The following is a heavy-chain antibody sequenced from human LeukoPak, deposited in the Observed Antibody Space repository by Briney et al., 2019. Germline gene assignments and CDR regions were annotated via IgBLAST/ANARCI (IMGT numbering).Heavy chain of an antibody. Sequence: KPSETLSLTCTVSEGSISSDCWSWIRQSPGKGLEWIGYSYYSGSTNYNPSLKSRVTISVDTSKKQFSLRLSSVTAADTAVYYCARDRIGSGFHGGVAFDIWGQGTMVIVSS. J-gene: IGHJ3*02. D-gene: IGHD2-8*02. CDR1: EGSISSDC. V-gene: IGHV4-59*01. CDR2: SYYSGST. CDR3: ARDRIGSGFHGGVAFDI.